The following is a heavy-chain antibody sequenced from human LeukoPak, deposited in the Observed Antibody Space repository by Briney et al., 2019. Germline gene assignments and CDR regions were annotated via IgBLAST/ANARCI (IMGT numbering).Heavy chain of an antibody. V-gene: IGHV3-30*02. CDR2: IRNDGSNK. D-gene: IGHD6-13*01. Sequence: PGGSLRLSCAASGFTFSSYGMHWVRQAPGKGLEWVAFIRNDGSNKYYADSVKGRFTISRYNSKNTVYLQMNSLRAEDTAVYYCAKDPEQQLGAYFDYWGQGTLVTVSS. J-gene: IGHJ4*02. CDR1: GFTFSSYG. CDR3: AKDPEQQLGAYFDY.